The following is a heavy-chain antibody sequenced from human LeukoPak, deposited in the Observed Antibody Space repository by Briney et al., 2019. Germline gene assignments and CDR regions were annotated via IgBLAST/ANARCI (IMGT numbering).Heavy chain of an antibody. Sequence: SETLSLTCTVSGGSLSSYYWNWVRQPAGKGLEWIGRIYTSGSTNYNPSLKSRVTMSVDTSKNQFSLKLSSVTAADTAVYYCARDKSRTYGSADAFDIWGQGTMVTVSS. CDR3: ARDKSRTYGSADAFDI. D-gene: IGHD3-10*01. V-gene: IGHV4-4*07. J-gene: IGHJ3*02. CDR1: GGSLSSYY. CDR2: IYTSGST.